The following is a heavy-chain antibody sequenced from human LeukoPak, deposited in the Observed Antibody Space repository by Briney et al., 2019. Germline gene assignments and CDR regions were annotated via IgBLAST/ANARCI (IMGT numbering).Heavy chain of an antibody. J-gene: IGHJ6*03. V-gene: IGHV4-59*01. Sequence: SETLSLTCTVSGGSIGSYYWSWIRQPPGKGLEWIGYIYYSGSTNYNPSLKSRVTISVDTSKNQFSLKLSSVTAADTAVYYCARASSSVYYYYYYMDVWGKGTTVTVSS. D-gene: IGHD6-6*01. CDR2: IYYSGST. CDR1: GGSIGSYY. CDR3: ARASSSVYYYYYYMDV.